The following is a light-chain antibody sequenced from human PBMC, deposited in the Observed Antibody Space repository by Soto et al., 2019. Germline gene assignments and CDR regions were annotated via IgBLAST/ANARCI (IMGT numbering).Light chain of an antibody. CDR3: KQYVSSQGYT. J-gene: IGKJ2*01. CDR2: GAS. V-gene: IGKV3-20*01. Sequence: EIVLTQSPGTLSLSPGERATLSCRASQSVRSSSLAWYQQKPGQAPRLLIYGASSRATGIPDRFSGRESGTDFTLTISRLEPEDFAVYYCKQYVSSQGYTFGQGTKLEIK. CDR1: QSVRSSS.